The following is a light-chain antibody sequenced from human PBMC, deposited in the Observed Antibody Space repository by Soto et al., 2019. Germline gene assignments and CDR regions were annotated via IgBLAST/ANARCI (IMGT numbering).Light chain of an antibody. CDR2: EVS. Sequence: QSALTQPASVSGSPGQSITISCTGTSSDVGGYNYVSWYQHHPGNAPKFMIYEVSNRPSGVSNRFSGSKSGNTASLTISGLQADDEADYYCSSYTSSITLVVFGGGTKLTVL. CDR3: SSYTSSITLVV. J-gene: IGLJ2*01. CDR1: SSDVGGYNY. V-gene: IGLV2-14*01.